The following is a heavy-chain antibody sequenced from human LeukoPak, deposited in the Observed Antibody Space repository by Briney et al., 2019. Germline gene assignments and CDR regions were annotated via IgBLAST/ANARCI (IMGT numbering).Heavy chain of an antibody. Sequence: GGSLRLSCAASGFTFSSYSMNWVRQAPGKGLEWVSYISSSSSTIYYADSVKGRFTISRDNAKNSLYLQMNSLRAEDTAVYYCARGTYYYDSSGRKYFDYWGQGTLVTVSS. J-gene: IGHJ4*02. CDR2: ISSSSSTI. CDR1: GFTFSSYS. D-gene: IGHD3-22*01. V-gene: IGHV3-48*01. CDR3: ARGTYYYDSSGRKYFDY.